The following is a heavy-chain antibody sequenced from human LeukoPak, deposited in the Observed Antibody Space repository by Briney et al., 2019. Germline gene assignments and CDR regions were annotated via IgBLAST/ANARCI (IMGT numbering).Heavy chain of an antibody. Sequence: ASVKVSSKASGYTFTRYGISWVRQAPGQGLEWMGWISAYNGSTNYAQKPPGRVTMTTDTSTSTAYMELRSLRSDDTAVYYCARSDYGDYVSDYWGQGTLVTVSS. D-gene: IGHD4-17*01. CDR3: ARSDYGDYVSDY. CDR1: GYTFTRYG. V-gene: IGHV1-18*01. CDR2: ISAYNGST. J-gene: IGHJ4*02.